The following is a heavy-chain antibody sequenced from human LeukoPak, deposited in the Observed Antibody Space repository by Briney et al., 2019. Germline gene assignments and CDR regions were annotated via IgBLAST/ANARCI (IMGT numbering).Heavy chain of an antibody. CDR3: ARVAHSSSWFYFDY. Sequence: PSGTLSLTCAVSGGSISSSNWWSWVRQPPGKGLEWIGEIYHSGSTNYNPSLKSRVTISVDKSKNQFSLKLGSVTAADTAVYYCARVAHSSSWFYFDYWGQGTLVTVSS. J-gene: IGHJ4*02. CDR1: GGSISSSNW. CDR2: IYHSGST. D-gene: IGHD6-13*01. V-gene: IGHV4-4*02.